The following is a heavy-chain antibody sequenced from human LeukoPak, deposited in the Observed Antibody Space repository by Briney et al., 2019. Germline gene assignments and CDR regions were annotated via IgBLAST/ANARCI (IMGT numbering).Heavy chain of an antibody. Sequence: PSETLSLTCTVSGGSISRGGYYWSWLRQHPGKGLEWIGYIYYSGSTDYNPSLKSRVTISVDTSRNQFSLKLSSVTAADTAVYYCARDRGLGYCSGGSCLNGMDVWGQGTTVTVSS. CDR2: IYYSGST. V-gene: IGHV4-31*03. D-gene: IGHD2-15*01. J-gene: IGHJ6*02. CDR3: ARDRGLGYCSGGSCLNGMDV. CDR1: GGSISRGGYY.